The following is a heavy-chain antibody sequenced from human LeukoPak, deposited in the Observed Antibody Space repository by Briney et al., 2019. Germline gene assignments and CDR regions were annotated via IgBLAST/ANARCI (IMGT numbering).Heavy chain of an antibody. CDR1: GFTFSSYA. CDR3: ARGYYGSGSYFPYYYYGMDV. CDR2: ISYDGSNK. D-gene: IGHD3-10*01. Sequence: PGGSLRLSCAASGFTFSSYAMHWVRQAPGKGLEWVAVISYDGSNKYYADSVKGRFTISRDNSKNTLYPQMNSLRAEDTAVYYCARGYYGSGSYFPYYYYGMDVWGQGTTVTVSS. J-gene: IGHJ6*02. V-gene: IGHV3-30-3*01.